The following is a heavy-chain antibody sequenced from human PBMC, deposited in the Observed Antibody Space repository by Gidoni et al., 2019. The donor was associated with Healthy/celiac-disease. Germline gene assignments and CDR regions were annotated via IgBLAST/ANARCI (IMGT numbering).Heavy chain of an antibody. J-gene: IGHJ3*02. D-gene: IGHD2-21*02. CDR3: ASAYCGGDCYPNAFDI. Sequence: EVQLVASGGGLVKPGGSLRLSCAASGFTFSRFSMNWVRQAPGKGREWVSSISSSSTYIYSADSVKGRFTISRDNAKNSLYLQMNSLRAEDTAVYYCASAYCGGDCYPNAFDIWGQGTMVTVSS. CDR2: ISSSSTYI. CDR1: GFTFSRFS. V-gene: IGHV3-21*01.